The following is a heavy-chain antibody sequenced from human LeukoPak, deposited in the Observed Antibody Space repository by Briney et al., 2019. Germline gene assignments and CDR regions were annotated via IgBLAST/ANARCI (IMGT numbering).Heavy chain of an antibody. Sequence: SETLSLTCTVSGGSISSYYWSWIRQPPGKGLEWIGYIYYSGSTNYNPSLKSRATISVDTSKNQFSLKLSSVTAADTAVYYCARGYTGSGPFDYWGQGTLVTVSS. CDR2: IYYSGST. CDR1: GGSISSYY. D-gene: IGHD2-15*01. V-gene: IGHV4-59*01. CDR3: ARGYTGSGPFDY. J-gene: IGHJ4*02.